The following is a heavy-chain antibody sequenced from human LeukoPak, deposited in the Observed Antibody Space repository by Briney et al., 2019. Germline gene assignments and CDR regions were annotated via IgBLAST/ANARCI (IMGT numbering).Heavy chain of an antibody. CDR3: AKRGIVIRAVIIIGFHKEAYYFDY. Sequence: GGSLRLSCVVSGIILSNYGMSWVRQAPGKGLEWVSGISERGGSTNYADSVKGRFIISRDTSKNTVYLQMNSLRVEDTAVYFCAKRGIVIRAVIIIGFHKEAYYFDYWGQGILVTVSS. CDR2: ISERGGST. V-gene: IGHV3-23*01. J-gene: IGHJ4*02. CDR1: GIILSNYG. D-gene: IGHD3-10*01.